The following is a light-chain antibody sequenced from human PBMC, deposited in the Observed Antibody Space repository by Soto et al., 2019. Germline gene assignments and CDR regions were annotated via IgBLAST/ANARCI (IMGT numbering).Light chain of an antibody. V-gene: IGKV3-15*01. CDR2: GAS. J-gene: IGKJ4*01. Sequence: EIVMTQSPATLSVSPGERATLSCRASQSVSSNLAWYQQKPGQAPRLLIYGASTRATVIPARFSGSGSGTEFTLTISSLQSEDFEVYYCQQYNNWPPLTFGGGTKVEIK. CDR3: QQYNNWPPLT. CDR1: QSVSSN.